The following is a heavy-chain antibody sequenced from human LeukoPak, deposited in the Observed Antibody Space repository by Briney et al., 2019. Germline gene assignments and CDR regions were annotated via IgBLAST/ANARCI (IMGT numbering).Heavy chain of an antibody. CDR2: ISAYNGNT. D-gene: IGHD6-19*01. CDR1: GYTFTSCG. CDR3: ARLTLRQWPANPTGGMDV. Sequence: ASVKVSCKASGYTFTSCGISWVRQAPGQGLEWMGWISAYNGNTNYAQKLQGRVTMTTDTSTSTAYMELRSLRSDDTAVYYCARLTLRQWPANPTGGMDVWGQGTTVTVSS. J-gene: IGHJ6*02. V-gene: IGHV1-18*01.